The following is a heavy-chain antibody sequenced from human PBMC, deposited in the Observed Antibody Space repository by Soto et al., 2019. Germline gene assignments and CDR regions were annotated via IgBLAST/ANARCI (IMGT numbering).Heavy chain of an antibody. CDR1: GGSISSGDYY. V-gene: IGHV4-30-4*01. CDR2: IYYSGST. D-gene: IGHD2-2*01. J-gene: IGHJ6*02. Sequence: SETLSLTCTVSGGSISSGDYYWSWIRQPPGKGLEWIGYIYYSGSTYYNPSLKSRVTISVDTSKSQFSLKLSSVTAADTAVYYCARAGYVGYCSSTSCPGGGMDVWGQGTTVTVSS. CDR3: ARAGYVGYCSSTSCPGGGMDV.